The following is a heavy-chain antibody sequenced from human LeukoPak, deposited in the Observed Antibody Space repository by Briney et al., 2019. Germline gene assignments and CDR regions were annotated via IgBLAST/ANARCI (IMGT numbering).Heavy chain of an antibody. V-gene: IGHV1-18*01. CDR3: ARDTPTYYYDSSGYYPFDY. CDR2: ISAYNGNT. Sequence: ASVKVSRKASGYTFTSYGISWVRQAPGQGLEWMGWISAYNGNTNYAQKLQGRVTMTTDTSTSTAYMELRSLRSDDTAVYYCARDTPTYYYDSSGYYPFDYWGQGTLVTVSS. D-gene: IGHD3-22*01. CDR1: GYTFTSYG. J-gene: IGHJ4*02.